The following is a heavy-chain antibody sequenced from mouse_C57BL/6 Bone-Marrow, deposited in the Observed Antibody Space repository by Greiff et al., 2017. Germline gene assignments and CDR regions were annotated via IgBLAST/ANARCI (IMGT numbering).Heavy chain of an antibody. CDR1: GYTFTDYN. Sequence: VQLQQSGPELVKPGASVKIPCKASGYTFTDYNMDWVKQSHGKSLEWIGDINPNNGGNIYNQKFKGKATLTVDKSTSTAYMELRSLTSEDTADYYCARRRLDYWGQGTTLTVSA. V-gene: IGHV1-18*01. J-gene: IGHJ2*01. CDR2: INPNNGGN. CDR3: ARRRLDY.